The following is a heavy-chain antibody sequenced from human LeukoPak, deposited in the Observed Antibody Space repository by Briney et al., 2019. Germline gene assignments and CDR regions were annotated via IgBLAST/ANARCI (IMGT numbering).Heavy chain of an antibody. CDR3: ATAEYYSYWFDP. V-gene: IGHV1-24*01. CDR1: GYTLTELF. D-gene: IGHD3-10*01. Sequence: ASVKVSCKVSGYTLTELFMHWVRQAPGKGLEWLGGFDPEDGETIYAQKFQGGVTMTEDTSTDTAYMELSSLRSEDTAVYYCATAEYYSYWFDPWGQGTLVTVSS. CDR2: FDPEDGET. J-gene: IGHJ5*02.